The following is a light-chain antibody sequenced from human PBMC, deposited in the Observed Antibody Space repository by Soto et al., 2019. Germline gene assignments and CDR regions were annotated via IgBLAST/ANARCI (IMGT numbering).Light chain of an antibody. V-gene: IGLV2-23*01. Sequence: QSALTQPASVSGSPGQSITISCTGTSSDVESYNLVSWYQQHPGKAPKLMIFGDTQRPSGVSNRFSGSRSGNTASLTISGLQAEDEDDYYCSLYAGSTEMFGGGTKVTVL. CDR1: SSDVESYNL. CDR3: SLYAGSTEM. CDR2: GDT. J-gene: IGLJ3*02.